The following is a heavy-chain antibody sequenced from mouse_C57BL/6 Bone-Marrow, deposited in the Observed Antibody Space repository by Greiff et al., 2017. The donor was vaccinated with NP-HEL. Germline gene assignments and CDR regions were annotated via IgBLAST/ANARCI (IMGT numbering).Heavy chain of an antibody. CDR1: GFTFSDFY. V-gene: IGHV7-1*01. J-gene: IGHJ1*03. CDR2: SRNKANDYTT. Sequence: EVKVVESGGGLVQSGRSLRLSCATSGFTFSDFYMEWVRQAPGKGLEWIAASRNKANDYTTEYSASVKGRFIVSRDTSQSILYLQMNALRAEDTAIYYCARDAGGNYEEWYFDVWGTGTTVTVSS. CDR3: ARDAGGNYEEWYFDV. D-gene: IGHD2-1*01.